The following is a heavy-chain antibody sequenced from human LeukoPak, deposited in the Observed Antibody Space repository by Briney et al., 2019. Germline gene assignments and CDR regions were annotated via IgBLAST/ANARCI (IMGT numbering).Heavy chain of an antibody. D-gene: IGHD6-19*01. V-gene: IGHV3-21*04. Sequence: PGGSLRLSCAASGFTFSSYSMNWVRQAPGKGLEWVSSISSSSSYIYYADSVKGRFTISRDNAKNSLYLQMNSLRAEDTAVYYCAKDSSGWHPLEFDYWGQGTLVTVSS. CDR2: ISSSSSYI. CDR1: GFTFSSYS. J-gene: IGHJ4*02. CDR3: AKDSSGWHPLEFDY.